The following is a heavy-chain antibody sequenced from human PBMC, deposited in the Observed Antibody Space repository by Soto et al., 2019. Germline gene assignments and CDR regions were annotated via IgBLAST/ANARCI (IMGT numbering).Heavy chain of an antibody. CDR3: ARHASRGYDYGLSDY. J-gene: IGHJ4*02. Sequence: EVQLVQSGAEVKKPGESLKISCKGSGYNFANHWIGWVRQMPGKGLEWLGIIHPGVSDTRYSPSFRGQVTLSADKSNTTAYLQWRSLKASDTAIYYCARHASRGYDYGLSDYWGQGTLVTVSS. CDR2: IHPGVSDT. V-gene: IGHV5-51*01. CDR1: GYNFANHW. D-gene: IGHD5-18*01.